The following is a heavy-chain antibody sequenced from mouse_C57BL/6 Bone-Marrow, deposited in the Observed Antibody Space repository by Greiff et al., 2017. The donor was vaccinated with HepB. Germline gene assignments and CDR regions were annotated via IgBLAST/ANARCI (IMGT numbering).Heavy chain of an antibody. J-gene: IGHJ4*01. D-gene: IGHD2-13*01. CDR1: GFSLSTFGMG. CDR2: IWWDDDK. V-gene: IGHV8-8*01. CDR3: ARIFSDQRGDY. Sequence: QVTLKESGPGILQPSQSLSLTCSFSGFSLSTFGMGVGWIRQPAGKGLEWLAHIWWDDDKYYNPALKSRLTISKDTSKNQLFPKTANVDTADTATYDGARIFSDQRGDYGGQGTSVTVSS.